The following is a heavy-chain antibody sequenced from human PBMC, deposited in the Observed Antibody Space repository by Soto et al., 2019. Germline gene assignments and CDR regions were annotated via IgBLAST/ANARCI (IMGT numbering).Heavy chain of an antibody. D-gene: IGHD4-17*01. V-gene: IGHV1-3*01. CDR1: GYTFTSYA. J-gene: IGHJ4*02. Sequence: ASVKVSCKASGYTFTSYAMHWVRQAPGQRLEWMGWINAGNGNTKYSQKFQGRVTITRDTSASTAYMELSSLRSEDTAVYYCASEGYHDYGDYGYDYWGQGTLVTVSS. CDR2: INAGNGNT. CDR3: ASEGYHDYGDYGYDY.